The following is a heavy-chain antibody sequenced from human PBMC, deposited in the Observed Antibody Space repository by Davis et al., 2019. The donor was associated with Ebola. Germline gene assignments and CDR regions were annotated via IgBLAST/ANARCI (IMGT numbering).Heavy chain of an antibody. J-gene: IGHJ4*02. CDR1: GFTFSSYA. Sequence: PGGSLRLSCAASGFTFSSYAMHWVRQAPGKGLEWVAVISYDGSNKYYADSVKGRFTISRDNSKNTLYLQMNSLRAEDTAVYYCARDGGSSSWYEDYFDYWGQGTLVTVSS. CDR2: ISYDGSNK. D-gene: IGHD6-13*01. CDR3: ARDGGSSSWYEDYFDY. V-gene: IGHV3-30-3*01.